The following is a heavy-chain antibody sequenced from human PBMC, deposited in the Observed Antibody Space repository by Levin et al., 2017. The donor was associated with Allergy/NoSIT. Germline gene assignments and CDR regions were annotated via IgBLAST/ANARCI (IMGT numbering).Heavy chain of an antibody. CDR1: GGSFSGYY. V-gene: IGHV4-34*01. D-gene: IGHD3-10*01. CDR3: ARGRRITMVRGVIQIYYYYGMDV. CDR2: INHSGST. Sequence: SETLSLTCAVYGGSFSGYYWSWIRQPPGKGLEWIGEINHSGSTNYNPSLKSRVTISVDTSKNQFSLKLSSVTAADTAVYYCARGRRITMVRGVIQIYYYYGMDVWGQGTTVTVSS. J-gene: IGHJ6*02.